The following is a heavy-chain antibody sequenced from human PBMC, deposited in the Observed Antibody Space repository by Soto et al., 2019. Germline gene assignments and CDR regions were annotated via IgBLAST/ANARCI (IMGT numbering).Heavy chain of an antibody. CDR3: ARDKPRYYDSRRAFDI. D-gene: IGHD3-22*01. Sequence: GASVKVSCKASGYTFTSYAMHWVRQAPGQRLEWMGWINAGNGNTSYAQKFQGRVTMTRDTSTSTVYMELSSLRSEDTAVYYCARDKPRYYDSRRAFDIWGQGTMVTVSS. CDR2: INAGNGNT. CDR1: GYTFTSYA. V-gene: IGHV1-3*01. J-gene: IGHJ3*02.